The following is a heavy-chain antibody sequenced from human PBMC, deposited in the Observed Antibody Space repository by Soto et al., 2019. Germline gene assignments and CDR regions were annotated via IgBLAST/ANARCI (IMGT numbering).Heavy chain of an antibody. J-gene: IGHJ4*02. V-gene: IGHV1-18*01. CDR1: GYTFTSYG. D-gene: IGHD2-2*02. Sequence: GASVKVSCKASGYTFTSYGISWVRQAPGQGLEWMGWISAYNGNTNYAQKLQGRVTMTTDTSTSTAYMELRSLRSDDTAVYYCARLGDCSSTSCYTTFDYWGQGTLVTVSS. CDR2: ISAYNGNT. CDR3: ARLGDCSSTSCYTTFDY.